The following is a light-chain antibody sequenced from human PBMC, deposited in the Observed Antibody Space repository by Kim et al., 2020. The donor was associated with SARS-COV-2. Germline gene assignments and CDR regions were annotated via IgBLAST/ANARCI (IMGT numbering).Light chain of an antibody. V-gene: IGLV2-8*01. CDR2: EVN. J-gene: IGLJ3*02. CDR3: SSCAGGNNVV. CDR1: GSDFVAYNY. Sequence: PSLTISCTGTGSDFVAYNYVPWYQQYPGKAPKLMISEVNKRPSGVPDRFSGSKSGNTASLTVSGLQAEDEADYYCSSCAGGNNVVFGGGTQLTVL.